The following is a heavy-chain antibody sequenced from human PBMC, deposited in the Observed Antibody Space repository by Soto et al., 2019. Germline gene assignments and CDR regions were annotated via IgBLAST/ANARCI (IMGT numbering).Heavy chain of an antibody. V-gene: IGHV1-69*01. CDR1: GGTFSSYA. Sequence: QVQLVQSGAEVKKPGSSVKVSCKASGGTFSSYAISWVRQAPGQGLEWMGGIIPIFGTANYAQTFQGRVTITADESTSTAYMELSSLRSEDTAVYYCARGGELELRYYYDGMDVWGQGTTVTVSS. CDR3: ARGGELELRYYYDGMDV. J-gene: IGHJ6*02. D-gene: IGHD1-7*01. CDR2: IIPIFGTA.